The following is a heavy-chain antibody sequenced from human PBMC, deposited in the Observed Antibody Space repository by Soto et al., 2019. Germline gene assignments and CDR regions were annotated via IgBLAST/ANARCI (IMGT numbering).Heavy chain of an antibody. CDR3: ARAVGQLVPVTTPKYYFDY. CDR1: GGSISSGGYY. J-gene: IGHJ4*02. D-gene: IGHD6-6*01. CDR2: IYYSGST. Sequence: QVQLQESGPGLVKPSQTLSLTCTVSGGSISSGGYYWSWIRQHPGKGLEWIGYIYYSGSTYYNPSLKSRVTISLDTSKNQFSLKLSSVTAADTAVYYCARAVGQLVPVTTPKYYFDYWGQGTLVTVSS. V-gene: IGHV4-31*03.